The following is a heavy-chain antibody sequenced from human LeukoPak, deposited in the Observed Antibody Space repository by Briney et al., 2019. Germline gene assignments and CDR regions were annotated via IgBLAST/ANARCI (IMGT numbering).Heavy chain of an antibody. J-gene: IGHJ4*02. CDR2: ISFSGDNT. CDR3: AKDGDGGSYYVLFDY. D-gene: IGHD1-26*01. CDR1: GFTFRDSA. Sequence: GGSLRLSCAASGFTFRDSAMSWVRQAPGKGLEWVSLISFSGDNTYYADSVKGRFTISRDNSKSTLFLQMNSLRDEDTAVYYCAKDGDGGSYYVLFDYWGQGALVTVSS. V-gene: IGHV3-23*01.